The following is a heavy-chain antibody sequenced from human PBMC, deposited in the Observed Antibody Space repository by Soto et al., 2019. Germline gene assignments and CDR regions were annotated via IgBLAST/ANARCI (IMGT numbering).Heavy chain of an antibody. J-gene: IGHJ6*02. CDR3: AKLTRYVLLTSYGLDV. Sequence: QVQLVQSGAEVKKPGASVKVSCKASGYTFTSYGISWVRQAPGQGLEWMGWISAYNGNTNYAQKLQGRFTMPTDTSTSTAYMELRSLSSDATALYYCAKLTRYVLLTSYGLDVWGQGTTVTVSS. D-gene: IGHD2-21*02. CDR1: GYTFTSYG. V-gene: IGHV1-18*01. CDR2: ISAYNGNT.